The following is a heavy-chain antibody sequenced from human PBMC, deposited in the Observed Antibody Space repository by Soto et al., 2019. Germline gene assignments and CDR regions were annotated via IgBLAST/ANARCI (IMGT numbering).Heavy chain of an antibody. CDR2: IRSKANSYAT. D-gene: IGHD1-26*01. J-gene: IGHJ4*02. Sequence: RLSCAASGFTFSGSAMHWVRQASGKGLEWVGRIRSKANSYATAYAASVKGRFTISRDDSKNTAYLQMNSLKTEDTAVYYCTRRAGAADYWGQGTLVTVSS. V-gene: IGHV3-73*01. CDR3: TRRAGAADY. CDR1: GFTFSGSA.